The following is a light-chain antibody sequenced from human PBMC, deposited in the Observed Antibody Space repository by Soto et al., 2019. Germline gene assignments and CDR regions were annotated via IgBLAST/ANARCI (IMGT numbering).Light chain of an antibody. V-gene: IGKV3-15*01. CDR1: QSVSSN. CDR3: QQYNNWPRT. J-gene: IGKJ1*01. Sequence: EIVMTQSPVTLSVSPGERATLSCRASQSVSSNLAWYQQKPGQAPRLLIYGASTRATGIPARFSGSRSGTAFTRTISSLPSEDFAVYYCQQYNNWPRTFGQGTKVDI. CDR2: GAS.